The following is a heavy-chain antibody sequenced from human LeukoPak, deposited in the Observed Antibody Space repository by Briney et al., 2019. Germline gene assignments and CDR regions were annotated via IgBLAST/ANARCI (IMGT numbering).Heavy chain of an antibody. CDR2: ISAYNGNT. V-gene: IGHV1-18*01. CDR3: ARGRGPVPAAFTNWFDP. CDR1: GYTFTSYG. D-gene: IGHD2-2*01. Sequence: ASVKVSCKASGYTFTSYGISWVRQAPGQGLEWMGWISAYNGNTNYAQKLQGRVTMTTDTSTSTAYMEPRSLRSDDTAVYYCARGRGPVPAAFTNWFDPWGQGTLVTVSS. J-gene: IGHJ5*02.